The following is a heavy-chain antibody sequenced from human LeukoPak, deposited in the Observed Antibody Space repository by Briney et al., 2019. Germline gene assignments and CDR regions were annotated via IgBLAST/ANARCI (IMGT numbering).Heavy chain of an antibody. Sequence: PGGSLRLSCTDSGFTFSSYWMHWVRQAPGKGLVWVSRINSDGSITTYADSVKGRFTISRDNAKNTLYLQMNSLRAEDTAVYYCAGGISATGGGWGQGTMVTVSS. CDR1: GFTFSSYW. CDR2: INSDGSIT. CDR3: AGGISATGGG. D-gene: IGHD6-13*01. J-gene: IGHJ3*01. V-gene: IGHV3-74*01.